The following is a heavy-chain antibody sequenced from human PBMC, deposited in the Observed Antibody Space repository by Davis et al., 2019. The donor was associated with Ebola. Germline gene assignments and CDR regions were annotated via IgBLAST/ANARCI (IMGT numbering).Heavy chain of an antibody. CDR2: IWYDGSNK. V-gene: IGHV3-33*06. CDR1: GFTFSSYG. D-gene: IGHD2-21*01. Sequence: GGSLRLSCAASGFTFSSYGMHWVRQAPGKGLEWVAVIWYDGSNKYYADSVKGRFTISRDNSKNTLYLQMNSLRAEDTAVYYCAKDGDRRPFDYWGQGTLVTVSS. CDR3: AKDGDRRPFDY. J-gene: IGHJ4*02.